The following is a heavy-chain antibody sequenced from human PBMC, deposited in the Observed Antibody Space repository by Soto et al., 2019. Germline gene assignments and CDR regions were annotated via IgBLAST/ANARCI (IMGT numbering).Heavy chain of an antibody. V-gene: IGHV1-46*01. CDR3: ARTLRDGYKGPADYYGMDV. J-gene: IGHJ6*02. Sequence: GASVKVSCKASGYTFTSYYMHWVRQAPGQGLEWMGIINPSGGSTSYAQKFQGRVTMTGDTSTSTVYMELSSLRSEDTAVYYCARTLRDGYKGPADYYGMDVWGQGTTVTVSS. CDR2: INPSGGST. CDR1: GYTFTSYY. D-gene: IGHD5-12*01.